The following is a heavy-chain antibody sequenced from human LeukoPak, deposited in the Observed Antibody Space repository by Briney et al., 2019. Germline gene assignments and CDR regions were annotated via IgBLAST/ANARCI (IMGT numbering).Heavy chain of an antibody. CDR2: IYYSGST. V-gene: IGHV4-59*01. J-gene: IGHJ6*02. Sequence: PSETLSLTCTVSGGSISSYYWSWIRQPPGKGLEWIGYIYYSGSTNYNPSLKSRVTISVDTSKNQFSLKLSSVTAADTAVYYCAREPASITMVRGYYGMDVWGQGTTATVSS. CDR1: GGSISSYY. CDR3: AREPASITMVRGYYGMDV. D-gene: IGHD3-10*01.